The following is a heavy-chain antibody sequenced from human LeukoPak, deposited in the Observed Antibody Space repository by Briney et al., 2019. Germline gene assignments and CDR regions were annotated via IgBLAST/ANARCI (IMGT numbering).Heavy chain of an antibody. D-gene: IGHD2-2*01. V-gene: IGHV3-21*01. CDR1: GGSISSSS. J-gene: IGHJ4*02. Sequence: ETLSFTCTVSGGSISSSSYYWGWIRQPPGKGLEWVSSISSSSSYIYYADSVKGRFTISRDTSRNTLYLQMSSLRAEDTAVYYCAKDLSANDCLRTACYRAFDYWGQGTLVTVSS. CDR2: ISSSSSYI. CDR3: AKDLSANDCLRTACYRAFDY.